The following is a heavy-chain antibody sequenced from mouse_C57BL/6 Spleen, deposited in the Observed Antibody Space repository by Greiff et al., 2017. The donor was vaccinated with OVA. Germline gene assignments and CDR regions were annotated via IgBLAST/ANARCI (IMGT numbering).Heavy chain of an antibody. V-gene: IGHV14-4*01. CDR3: TTVVTTGPFAY. J-gene: IGHJ3*01. D-gene: IGHD2-2*01. Sequence: EVKLMESGAELVRPGASVKLSCTASGFNIKDDYMHWVKQRPEQGLEWIGWIDPENGDTEYASKFQGKATITADTSSNTAYLQLSSLTSEDTAVYYCTTVVTTGPFAYWGQGTLVTVSA. CDR1: GFNIKDDY. CDR2: IDPENGDT.